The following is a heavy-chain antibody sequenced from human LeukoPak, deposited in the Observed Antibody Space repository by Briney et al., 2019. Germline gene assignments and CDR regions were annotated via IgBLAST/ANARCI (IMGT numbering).Heavy chain of an antibody. Sequence: SETLSLTCTVSGASISSYYWSWIRQPPGKGLEWIGYIYYSGSTNYNPSLKSRVTISVDTSKNPFSLKPSSVTAADTAVYYCARGYYDFWSGPPPGFDPWGQGTLVTVSS. J-gene: IGHJ5*02. CDR1: GASISSYY. CDR3: ARGYYDFWSGPPPGFDP. D-gene: IGHD3-3*01. CDR2: IYYSGST. V-gene: IGHV4-59*01.